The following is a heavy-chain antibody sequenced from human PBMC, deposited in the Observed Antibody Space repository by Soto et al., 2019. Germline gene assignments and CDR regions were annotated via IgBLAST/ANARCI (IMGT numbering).Heavy chain of an antibody. Sequence: GGSLRLSCAASGFTFSSYAMSWVRQAPGKGLEWVSAISGSGGSTYYADSVKGRFTISRDNANNSLYLQMNSLRAEDTAVYYCAPRKYGSFNIGAFDIWGQGTMVTVSS. CDR2: ISGSGGST. CDR3: APRKYGSFNIGAFDI. CDR1: GFTFSSYA. J-gene: IGHJ3*02. D-gene: IGHD1-26*01. V-gene: IGHV3-23*01.